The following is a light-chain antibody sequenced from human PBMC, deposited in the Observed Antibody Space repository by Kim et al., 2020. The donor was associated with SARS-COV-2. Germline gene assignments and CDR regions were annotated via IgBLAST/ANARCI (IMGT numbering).Light chain of an antibody. CDR1: QTVTNN. Sequence: PGERATLSCRASQTVTNNLAWYQQRPGHSPRLLIYGASTRATSIPARFSGSGSGTDFTLTISSLQSEDFAVYYCQQYDTWPRTFGQGTKV. CDR3: QQYDTWPRT. J-gene: IGKJ1*01. CDR2: GAS. V-gene: IGKV3-15*01.